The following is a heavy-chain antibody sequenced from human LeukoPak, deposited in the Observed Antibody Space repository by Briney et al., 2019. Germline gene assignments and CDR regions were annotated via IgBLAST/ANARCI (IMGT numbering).Heavy chain of an antibody. D-gene: IGHD5-18*01. Sequence: SGGSLRLSCAASGFTFSSYGIQWVRQAPGKGLEWVAVTWSDGNNKYYADSVKGRFTISRDNSKNTVFLQTNSLRVEDTAVYYCARDPNGYTFGLVDYWGQGTLVTVSS. CDR2: TWSDGNNK. CDR3: ARDPNGYTFGLVDY. V-gene: IGHV3-33*01. CDR1: GFTFSSYG. J-gene: IGHJ4*02.